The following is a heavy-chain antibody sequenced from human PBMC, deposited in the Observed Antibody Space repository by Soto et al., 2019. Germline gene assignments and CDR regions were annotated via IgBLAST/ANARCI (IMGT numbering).Heavy chain of an antibody. CDR3: ARVSSGSRFGMDV. Sequence: GVSLRLSCAASGFTVSSNYMSWVRQAPGKGLEWVSVIYSGGSTYYADSVKGRFTISRDNSKTTLYLQMNSLRAEDSAVYYCARVSSGSRFGMDVWGQGTRVTVSS. D-gene: IGHD6-19*01. CDR2: IYSGGST. V-gene: IGHV3-53*01. CDR1: GFTVSSNY. J-gene: IGHJ6*02.